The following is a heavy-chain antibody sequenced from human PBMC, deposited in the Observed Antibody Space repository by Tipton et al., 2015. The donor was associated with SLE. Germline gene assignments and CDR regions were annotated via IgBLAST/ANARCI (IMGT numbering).Heavy chain of an antibody. D-gene: IGHD5-12*01. Sequence: TLSLTCTVSGGSISSSSFYWGWIRHPPGKGLEWIGSFYYGKSTFYNPSLKSRVTISVDTSTNRLSLQLSSVTAADTALYYCARLISAYDCNFDYWGQGTLVTVSS. CDR3: ARLISAYDCNFDY. CDR1: GGSISSSSFY. V-gene: IGHV4-39*07. CDR2: FYYGKST. J-gene: IGHJ4*02.